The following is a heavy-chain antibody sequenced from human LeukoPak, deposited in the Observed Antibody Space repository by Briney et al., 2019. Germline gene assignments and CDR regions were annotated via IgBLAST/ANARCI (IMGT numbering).Heavy chain of an antibody. CDR1: GFTFTGYS. CDR3: ARDLRTSSSWYRKEVWFDP. CDR2: INPNNGDT. V-gene: IGHV1-2*06. D-gene: IGHD6-13*01. Sequence: ASVKVSCKASGFTFTGYSLHWVRQAPGQGLEWMGRINPNNGDTNYAQKSQDRVTMTRDTSISTAYMELRSLRSDDTAVYYCARDLRTSSSWYRKEVWFDPWGQGTLVTVSS. J-gene: IGHJ5*02.